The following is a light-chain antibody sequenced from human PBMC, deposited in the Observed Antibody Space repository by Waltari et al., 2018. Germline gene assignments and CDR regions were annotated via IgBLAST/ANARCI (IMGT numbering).Light chain of an antibody. CDR3: QHHFRLPAT. CDR1: QSISRY. CDR2: GAS. J-gene: IGKJ1*01. V-gene: IGKV3-20*01. Sequence: SCRASQSISRYLAWYQQKPGQAPRLLIYGASTRATGIPDRFSGSGSGTDLSLTISGLEPEDSAVYYCQHHFRLPATFGQGTKVEIK.